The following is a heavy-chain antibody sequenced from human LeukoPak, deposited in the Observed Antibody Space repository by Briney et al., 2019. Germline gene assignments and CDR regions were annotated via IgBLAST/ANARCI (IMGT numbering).Heavy chain of an antibody. J-gene: IGHJ6*02. V-gene: IGHV3-7*03. Sequence: GGSLRLSCAASGFTFSSYWMNWACQAPGKGLEWVASINHNGNVDYYVDSVKGRFTISRDNAKNSLYLQMSNLRAEDTAVYFCARGGGLDVWGQGATVTVSS. D-gene: IGHD3-16*01. CDR2: INHNGNVD. CDR1: GFTFSSYW. CDR3: ARGGGLDV.